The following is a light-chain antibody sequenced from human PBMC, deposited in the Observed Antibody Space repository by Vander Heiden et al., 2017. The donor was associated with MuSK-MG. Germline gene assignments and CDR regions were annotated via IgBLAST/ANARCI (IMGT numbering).Light chain of an antibody. V-gene: IGLV7-46*01. CDR2: DTS. Sequence: QAVVTQEPSLTVSPGGTVTLTCGSSTGAVTSGHYPYWFQQKPGQVPMTLIYDTSNKHSWTPARFSGSLLGGKAALTLSGAQPDDEADYYCLLSYSGVRVFGGGTKLTVL. CDR1: TGAVTSGHY. J-gene: IGLJ3*02. CDR3: LLSYSGVRV.